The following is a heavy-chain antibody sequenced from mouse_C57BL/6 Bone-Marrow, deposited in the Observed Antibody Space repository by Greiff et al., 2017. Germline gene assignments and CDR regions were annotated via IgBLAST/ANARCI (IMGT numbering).Heavy chain of an antibody. CDR3: GIYYWFAY. Sequence: VQLQQSGAELARPGASVKLSCKASGYTFTSYGISWVKQRTGQGLEWIGEIYPRSGNTYYNEKFKGKATLTADKSSSTAYMELRSLTSEDSAVYFCGIYYWFAYWGQGTLVTVSA. CDR1: GYTFTSYG. CDR2: IYPRSGNT. J-gene: IGHJ3*01. D-gene: IGHD2-1*01. V-gene: IGHV1-81*01.